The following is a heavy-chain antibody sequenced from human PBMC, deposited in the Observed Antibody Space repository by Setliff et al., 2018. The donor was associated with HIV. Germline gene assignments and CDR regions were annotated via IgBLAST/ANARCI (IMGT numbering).Heavy chain of an antibody. CDR2: IYYSGST. Sequence: SETLSLTCTVSGGSFNTYYWSWIRQPPGKGLEWIGYIYYSGSTNYNPSLKSRVTISVLPSKKQFSLKVSSVTAADTSMYYCARQRADCSGGSCYGYWGQGTLVTVS. CDR1: GGSFNTYY. J-gene: IGHJ4*01. D-gene: IGHD2-15*01. CDR3: ARQRADCSGGSCYGY. V-gene: IGHV4-59*08.